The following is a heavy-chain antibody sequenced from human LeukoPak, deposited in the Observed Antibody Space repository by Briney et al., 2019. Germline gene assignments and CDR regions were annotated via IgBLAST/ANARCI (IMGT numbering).Heavy chain of an antibody. D-gene: IGHD5-24*01. CDR1: GGSFSGYY. V-gene: IGHV4-34*01. CDR2: INHSGST. Sequence: PSETLSLTCAVYGGSFSGYYWSWIRQPPGKGLEWIGEINHSGSTNYNPSLKSRVTISVDTSKNQFSLKLSSVTAADTAVYYCARGGRWLRAPQPHRRYYFDYWGQGTLVTVSS. J-gene: IGHJ4*02. CDR3: ARGGRWLRAPQPHRRYYFDY.